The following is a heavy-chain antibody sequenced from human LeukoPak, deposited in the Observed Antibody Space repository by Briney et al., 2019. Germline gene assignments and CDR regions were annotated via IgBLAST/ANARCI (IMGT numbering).Heavy chain of an antibody. CDR1: GFTFSNYW. V-gene: IGHV3-7*01. D-gene: IGHD6-19*01. CDR2: IKQGGSEK. J-gene: IGHJ4*02. CDR3: ARDAYSRGWTPFDY. Sequence: GGSLRLSCAASGFTFSNYWMNWVRQAPGKGLEWVANIKQGGSEKYYVDSVKGRFTISRDNAKDSLYLQMNSLRAEDTAVYYCARDAYSRGWTPFDYWGQGTLITVSS.